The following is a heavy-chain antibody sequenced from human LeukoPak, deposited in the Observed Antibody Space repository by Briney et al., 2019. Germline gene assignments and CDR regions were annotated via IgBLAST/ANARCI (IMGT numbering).Heavy chain of an antibody. CDR1: GYRFTSYW. J-gene: IGHJ4*02. V-gene: IGHV5-51*01. CDR2: IYPGDSDT. CDR3: ARQEGYCSGGSCYPYYFDY. D-gene: IGHD2-15*01. Sequence: GESLKISCKGSGYRFTSYWIGWVRQMPGKGLEWMGIIYPGDSDTRYSPSFQGQVTISADKSISTAYLQWSSLKASDTAMYYCARQEGYCSGGSCYPYYFDYWGQGTLVTVSS.